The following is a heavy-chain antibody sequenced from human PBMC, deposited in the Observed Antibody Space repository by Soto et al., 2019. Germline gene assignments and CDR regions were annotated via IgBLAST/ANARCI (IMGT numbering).Heavy chain of an antibody. D-gene: IGHD3-22*01. CDR3: ARTSYYYEADY. CDR1: DGSISSGGYY. J-gene: IGHJ4*02. V-gene: IGHV4-31*03. Sequence: QVQLQESGPGLVKPSQTLSLTCTVSDGSISSGGYYWSWIRLHPGKGLESIGYIYYSGSTYYNPSLRSRVTISVDTSKNQFSLKLSSVTAADTAVYYGARTSYYYEADYWGQGTLVTVSS. CDR2: IYYSGST.